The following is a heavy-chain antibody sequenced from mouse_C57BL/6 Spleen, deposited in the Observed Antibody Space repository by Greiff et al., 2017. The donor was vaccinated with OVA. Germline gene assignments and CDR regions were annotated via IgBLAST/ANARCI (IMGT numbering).Heavy chain of an antibody. CDR1: GFSLTSYG. Sequence: VKLVESGPGLVQPSQSLSITCTVSGFSLTSYGVHWVRQSPGKGLEWLGVIWRGGSTDYNAAFMSRLSITKDNSKSQVFFKMNSLQADDTAIDYCAKEDDSYAMDYWGQGTSVTVSS. J-gene: IGHJ4*01. CDR2: IWRGGST. CDR3: AKEDDSYAMDY. V-gene: IGHV2-5*01.